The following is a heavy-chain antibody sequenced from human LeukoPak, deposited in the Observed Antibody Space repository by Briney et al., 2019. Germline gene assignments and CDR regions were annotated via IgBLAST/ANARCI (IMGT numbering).Heavy chain of an antibody. J-gene: IGHJ4*02. CDR3: ARVIDIVVVVAATPIDY. D-gene: IGHD2-15*01. CDR1: GFTFDDYG. CDR2: INWNGGST. Sequence: GGSLRLSCAASGFTFDDYGMSWVRQAPGKGLEWVAGINWNGGSTVYADSVKGRFTISRDNAKNSLYLQMNSLRAEDTALYYCARVIDIVVVVAATPIDYWGQGTLVTVSS. V-gene: IGHV3-20*04.